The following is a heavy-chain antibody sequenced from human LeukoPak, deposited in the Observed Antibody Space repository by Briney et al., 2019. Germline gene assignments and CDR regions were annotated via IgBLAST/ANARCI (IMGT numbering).Heavy chain of an antibody. CDR3: PRYNTSSWDS. CDR1: GFTFTFSTYG. J-gene: IGHJ4*02. Sequence: GGSLRLSCAASGFTFTFSTYGMHWVRQAPGKGLEWVAVISYDGSLKYYADSARGRFTISRDTSKNMLYLQMNNLRAEDTAVYYCPRYNTSSWDSWGQGTLVTVSS. V-gene: IGHV3-33*01. D-gene: IGHD3-3*01. CDR2: ISYDGSLK.